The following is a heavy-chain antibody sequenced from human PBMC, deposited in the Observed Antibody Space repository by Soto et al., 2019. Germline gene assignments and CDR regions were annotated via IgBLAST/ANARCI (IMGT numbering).Heavy chain of an antibody. Sequence: ASVKLSCKACRYTFTSYGSSWVRQAHGQGLEWMGWISAYSGNTGYAQKFQGRVTMTRNTSISTAYMELSSLRSEDTAVYYCARGSILTGYYGGYYYYYYVDVWGKGTTVTVSS. J-gene: IGHJ6*03. D-gene: IGHD3-9*01. V-gene: IGHV1-8*02. CDR2: ISAYSGNT. CDR3: ARGSILTGYYGGYYYYYYVDV. CDR1: RYTFTSYG.